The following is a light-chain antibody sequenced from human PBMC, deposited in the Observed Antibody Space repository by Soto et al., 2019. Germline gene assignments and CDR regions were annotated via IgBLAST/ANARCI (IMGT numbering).Light chain of an antibody. Sequence: EIVLTQSPGTLSLSPGERATLSCRASQSLTSDYLAWYQQKPGQTPRLLIHGASSRATGIPDRFSGSGSGTDFTLTISRLEPEDSAVYYYQQSGRPFGQGTKVEIK. V-gene: IGKV3-20*01. CDR3: QQSGRP. CDR1: QSLTSDY. J-gene: IGKJ1*01. CDR2: GAS.